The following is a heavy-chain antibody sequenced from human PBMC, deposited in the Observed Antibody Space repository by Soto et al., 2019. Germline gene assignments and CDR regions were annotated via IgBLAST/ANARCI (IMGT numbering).Heavy chain of an antibody. V-gene: IGHV1-69*13. Sequence: ASVKVSCKASGGTFSSYAISWVRQAPGQGLELMGGIIPIFGTANYAQKFQGRVTITADESTSTAYMELSSLRSEDTAVYYCARELRYFDWLSPHFDYWGQGTLVTVYS. D-gene: IGHD3-9*01. CDR3: ARELRYFDWLSPHFDY. CDR1: GGTFSSYA. J-gene: IGHJ4*02. CDR2: IIPIFGTA.